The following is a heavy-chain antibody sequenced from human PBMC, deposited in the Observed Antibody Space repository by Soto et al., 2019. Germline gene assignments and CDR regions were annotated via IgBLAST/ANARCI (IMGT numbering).Heavy chain of an antibody. Sequence: PSETLSLTCTVSGGSMNTYYWSWIRQPPGKGLEWIGYTYHSGITNYNPSLRSRVNILVDTSKNQFSLTVTSVTAVDTAVYYCARGSTRFDPWGQGTLVTVSP. CDR2: TYHSGIT. V-gene: IGHV4-59*01. J-gene: IGHJ5*02. CDR1: GGSMNTYY. D-gene: IGHD2-2*01. CDR3: ARGSTRFDP.